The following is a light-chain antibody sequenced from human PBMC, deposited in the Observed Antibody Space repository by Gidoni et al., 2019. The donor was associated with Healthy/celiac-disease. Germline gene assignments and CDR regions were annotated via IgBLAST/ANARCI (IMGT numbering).Light chain of an antibody. J-gene: IGLJ2*01. CDR3: QAWDSSTVV. Sequence: SYELTLPPSVSVSAGQTASITCSGDKLGDKYACWYQQKPGQSPVLVIYQDSKRPSRIPERFSGSNSGNTATLTISGTQAMDEADYYCQAWDSSTVVFGGGTKLTVL. CDR1: KLGDKY. V-gene: IGLV3-1*01. CDR2: QDS.